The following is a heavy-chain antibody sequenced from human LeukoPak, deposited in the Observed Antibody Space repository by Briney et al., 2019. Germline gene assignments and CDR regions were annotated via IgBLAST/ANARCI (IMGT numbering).Heavy chain of an antibody. V-gene: IGHV1-8*01. CDR3: ARGRGGGRRENWFDP. CDR2: MNPNSGNI. Sequence: ASAKVSCKASGYTFTTYYINWVRQATGQGLEWMGWMNPNSGNIGYAQKFQGRVTMTRNTSISTAYMELSSLRSEDTAVYYCARGRGGGRRENWFDPWGQGTLVTVSS. J-gene: IGHJ5*02. D-gene: IGHD3-16*01. CDR1: GYTFTTYY.